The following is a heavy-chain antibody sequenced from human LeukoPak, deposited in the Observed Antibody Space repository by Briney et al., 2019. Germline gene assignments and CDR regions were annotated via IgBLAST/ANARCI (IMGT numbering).Heavy chain of an antibody. CDR1: GFTFSSYP. J-gene: IGHJ4*02. Sequence: PGGSLRLSCAGSGFTFSSYPMKWVREAPGQGLEGVSSFSSGGTNIYYADSVTGRFTISRDNGKRSLYLQMDSLRVEDTAVYYCTRIGCAGGNCPKAGRALGGYWGQGILVTVSS. CDR3: TRIGCAGGNCPKAGRALGGY. CDR2: FSSGGTNI. V-gene: IGHV3-21*01. D-gene: IGHD4-23*01.